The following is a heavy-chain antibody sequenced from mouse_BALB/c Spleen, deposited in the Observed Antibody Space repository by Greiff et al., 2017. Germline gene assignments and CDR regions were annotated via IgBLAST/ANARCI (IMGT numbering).Heavy chain of an antibody. CDR2: IWGDGST. D-gene: IGHD2-10*02. V-gene: IGHV2-3*01. J-gene: IGHJ4*01. CDR1: GFSLTSFG. CDR3: VVWYHYDAMDY. Sequence: VQLMESGPGLVAPSQSLSITCTVSGFSLTSFGVRWVRQPPGKGLEWLGVIWGDGSTNYHSALITRLCISKDNSKSQVFLKLNSLQTDDTATYYWVVWYHYDAMDYWGQGTSVTVSS.